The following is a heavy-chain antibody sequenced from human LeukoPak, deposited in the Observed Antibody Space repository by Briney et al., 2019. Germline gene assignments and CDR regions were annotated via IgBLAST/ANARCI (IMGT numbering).Heavy chain of an antibody. V-gene: IGHV3-30*09. CDR1: GFTFGIYA. CDR3: ARTGESGGYFYHGMDV. CDR2: ISYHGSDK. J-gene: IGHJ6*02. D-gene: IGHD1-26*01. Sequence: GGSLRLSCAASGFTFGIYAMHWVRQAPGKGLEWVAAISYHGSDKYHADSVKGRFAISRDNSKNILYLQMNSLRVEDTAVYYCARTGESGGYFYHGMDVWGQGTPVTVSS.